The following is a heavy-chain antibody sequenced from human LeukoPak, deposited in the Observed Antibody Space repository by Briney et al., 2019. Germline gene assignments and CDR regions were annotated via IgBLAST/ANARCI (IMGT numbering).Heavy chain of an antibody. CDR2: ISYDGSNQ. CDR3: ARAMRSGYDY. Sequence: GRSLRLSCAASGFTFSSYAMHWVRQAPGTGLEWVAVISYDGSNQYYADSVKGRFTISRDNAENSLDLQMNSLRDEDTAVYYCARAMRSGYDYWGQGTLVTVSS. CDR1: GFTFSSYA. J-gene: IGHJ4*02. V-gene: IGHV3-30-3*01. D-gene: IGHD5-12*01.